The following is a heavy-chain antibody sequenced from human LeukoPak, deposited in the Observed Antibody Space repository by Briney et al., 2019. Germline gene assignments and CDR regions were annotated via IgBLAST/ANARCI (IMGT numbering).Heavy chain of an antibody. D-gene: IGHD6-19*01. CDR2: IIPILGIA. CDR3: ARADHPRRRL. J-gene: IGHJ3*01. CDR1: GGTFSSYT. V-gene: IGHV1-69*02. Sequence: SVKVSCKASGGTFSSYTISWVPQAPGQGLEGMGRIIPILGIANYAQKFQGRVTITADKSTSTAYMELSSLRSEDAAVYYCARADHPRRRLWGQDTMVTLSS.